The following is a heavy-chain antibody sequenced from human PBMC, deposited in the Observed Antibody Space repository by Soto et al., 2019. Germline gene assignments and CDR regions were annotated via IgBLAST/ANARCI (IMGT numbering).Heavy chain of an antibody. CDR3: ARVMGRIAAAGTIDY. J-gene: IGHJ4*02. CDR1: GYTFTSYG. CDR2: ISAYNGNT. Sequence: QVQLVQSGAEVKKPGASVKVSCKASGYTFTSYGISWVRQAPGQGLEWMGWISAYNGNTNYAQKLQGRVTMTTDTSTXTAYMELRSLRXDDSAVYYCARVMGRIAAAGTIDYWGQGTLVTVSS. V-gene: IGHV1-18*01. D-gene: IGHD6-13*01.